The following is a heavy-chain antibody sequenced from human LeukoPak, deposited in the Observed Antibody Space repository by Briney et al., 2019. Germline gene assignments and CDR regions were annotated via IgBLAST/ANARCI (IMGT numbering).Heavy chain of an antibody. CDR2: INPSGGST. CDR1: GYTFTSYY. CDR3: ARSPVTLYYDYVWGSYRYTGYFDY. J-gene: IGHJ4*02. D-gene: IGHD3-16*02. V-gene: IGHV1-46*01. Sequence: ASVKVSCKASGYTFTSYYMHWVRQAPGQGLEWMGIINPSGGSTSYAQKFQGRVTMTRDTSTSTVYMELSSLRSDDTAVYYCARSPVTLYYDYVWGSYRYTGYFDYWGQGTLVTVSS.